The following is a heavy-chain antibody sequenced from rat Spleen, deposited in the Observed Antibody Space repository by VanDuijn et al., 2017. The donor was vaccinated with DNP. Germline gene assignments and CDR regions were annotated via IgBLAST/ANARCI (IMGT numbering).Heavy chain of an antibody. CDR3: VRWNSGHFDY. CDR2: IGSPAYAP. V-gene: IGHV5-22*01. D-gene: IGHD4-3*01. J-gene: IGHJ2*01. CDR1: GFTSVACS. Sequence: EVQLVESGGALLQPGRSLNRSCAASGFTSVACSMAWVRQASAKGLEWVAYIGSPAYAPYYTDSVKGRFAISRDNAKSTLYLQMNSLRSEDMATYYCVRWNSGHFDYWGQGVMVTVSS.